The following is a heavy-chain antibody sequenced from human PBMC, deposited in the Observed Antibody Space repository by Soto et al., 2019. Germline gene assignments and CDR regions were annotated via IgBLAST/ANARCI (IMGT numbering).Heavy chain of an antibody. CDR1: GCSIISDY. Sequence: PXETLSLTCTVSGCSIISDYWSWIRQPPGKGLEWIGYISYSGSTNYNPSLKSLVTISVDTSKNQFSLKLFSVTAADTAVYYCARVLSGSSLFDYWGQGTLVTVSS. D-gene: IGHD1-26*01. CDR2: ISYSGST. CDR3: ARVLSGSSLFDY. J-gene: IGHJ4*02. V-gene: IGHV4-59*01.